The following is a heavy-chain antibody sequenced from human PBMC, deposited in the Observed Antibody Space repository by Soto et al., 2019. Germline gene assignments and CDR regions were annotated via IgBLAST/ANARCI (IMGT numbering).Heavy chain of an antibody. D-gene: IGHD3-9*01. CDR2: ISFDGNKK. Sequence: GGSLRLSCAASGFTFSDYAMHWVRQAPGKGLEWVALISFDGNKKYYADSVKGRFTISRDNSKNTLYLQMDSLRAEDTAVYYCARDSTVYYYYFDYWGQGTLVTVSS. CDR1: GFTFSDYA. CDR3: ARDSTVYYYYFDY. V-gene: IGHV3-30-3*01. J-gene: IGHJ4*02.